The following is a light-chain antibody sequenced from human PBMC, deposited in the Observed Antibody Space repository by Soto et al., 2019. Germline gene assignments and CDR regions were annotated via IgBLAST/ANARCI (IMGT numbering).Light chain of an antibody. V-gene: IGKV1-39*01. CDR2: AAS. J-gene: IGKJ2*01. CDR1: QSISSF. Sequence: DLQMTQSPSSLSASVGGRVTITCRASQSISSFLNWYQQKPGKAPKLLIYAASSLQSGVPSRFSGSGSGTDFTLTISSLQPEDFATYYCQQSYSTPPTFGQGTKLEIK. CDR3: QQSYSTPPT.